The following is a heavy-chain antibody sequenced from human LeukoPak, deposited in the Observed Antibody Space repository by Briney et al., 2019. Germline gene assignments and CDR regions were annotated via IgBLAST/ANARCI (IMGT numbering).Heavy chain of an antibody. Sequence: SETLSLTCAVYGGSFSGYFWSWIRQPPGKALEWIGYIYYSGSTNYNPSLKSRVTISVDPSKNQFSLKLNSVTAADTAVYYCAKTVAGYWYFDLWGRGTLVTVSS. D-gene: IGHD6-19*01. CDR2: IYYSGST. CDR1: GGSFSGYF. V-gene: IGHV4-59*08. J-gene: IGHJ2*01. CDR3: AKTVAGYWYFDL.